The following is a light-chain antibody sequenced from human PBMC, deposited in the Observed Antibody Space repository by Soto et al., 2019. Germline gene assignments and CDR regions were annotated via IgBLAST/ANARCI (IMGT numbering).Light chain of an antibody. CDR3: QQYGSSPQLT. V-gene: IGKV3-20*01. Sequence: ETVLKQSPGTLSLSEGERAALSCRASQSVSSSYLAWYQQKPVQAPRLLTYGASSRATVIPDRFSGSGSGTDFTLTISRLEPEDFAVYYCQQYGSSPQLTFGGGTKVDIK. CDR2: GAS. J-gene: IGKJ4*01. CDR1: QSVSSSY.